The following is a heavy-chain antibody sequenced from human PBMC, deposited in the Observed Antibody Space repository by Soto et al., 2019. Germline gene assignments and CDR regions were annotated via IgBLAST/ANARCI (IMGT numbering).Heavy chain of an antibody. Sequence: QMQLVQSGAEVKKTGSSVKVSCKASGYTFTYRYLHWVRQAPGQALEWMGWITPFNGNTNYAQKFQDRVTITRDRSMSTAYMELSSLRSEDTAIYYCASQDPLTVEYDYWGQESLVTVSS. D-gene: IGHD4-17*01. V-gene: IGHV1-45*02. J-gene: IGHJ4*02. CDR2: ITPFNGNT. CDR3: ASQDPLTVEYDY. CDR1: GYTFTYRY.